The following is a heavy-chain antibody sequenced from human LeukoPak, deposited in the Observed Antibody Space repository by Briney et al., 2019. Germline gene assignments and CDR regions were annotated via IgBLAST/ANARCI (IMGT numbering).Heavy chain of an antibody. CDR1: GYTLTELS. D-gene: IGHD5-18*01. J-gene: IGHJ4*02. Sequence: ASVKVSCKVSGYTLTELSMHWVRQAPGKGLEWMGGFDPEDGETIYAQKFQGSVTMTEDTSTDTAYMELSSLRSEDTAVYYCATPGDTAMVRPLDYWGQGTLVTVSS. CDR3: ATPGDTAMVRPLDY. CDR2: FDPEDGET. V-gene: IGHV1-24*01.